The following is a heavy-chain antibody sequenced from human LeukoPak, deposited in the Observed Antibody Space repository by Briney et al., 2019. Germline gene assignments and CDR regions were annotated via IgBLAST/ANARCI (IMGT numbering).Heavy chain of an antibody. CDR3: ARESGKFDY. CDR1: GLPLADFA. J-gene: IGHJ4*02. CDR2: ITGDGGFT. Sequence: GGSVRLCCVVSGLPLADFAMPWARQAPGKGLEWVSLITGDGGFTYSRDYSKGRFSISRDNSKNSLSLEMNSLRTEDTAMYYCARESGKFDYWGQGTLVTVSS. V-gene: IGHV3-43*02.